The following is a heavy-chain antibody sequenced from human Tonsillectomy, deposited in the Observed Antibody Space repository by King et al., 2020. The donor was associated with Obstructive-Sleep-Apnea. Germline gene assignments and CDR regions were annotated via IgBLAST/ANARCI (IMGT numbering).Heavy chain of an antibody. CDR2: TSAYNGDT. J-gene: IGHJ5*02. CDR3: ARVNYYDWFDP. D-gene: IGHD3-22*01. CDR1: GYTFTSYG. V-gene: IGHV1-18*04. Sequence: VQLVESGAEVKKPGASVNVSCMASGYTFTSYGISWVRQAPGQGLEWMGWTSAYNGDTNYEQKFQGRVTMTTDTSTSKAYMELRSLRSDDTAVYYCARVNYYDWFDPWGQGTLVTVSS.